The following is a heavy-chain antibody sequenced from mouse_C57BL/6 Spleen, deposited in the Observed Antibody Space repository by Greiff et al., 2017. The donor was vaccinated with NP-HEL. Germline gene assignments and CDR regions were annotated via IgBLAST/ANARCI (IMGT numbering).Heavy chain of an antibody. J-gene: IGHJ3*01. Sequence: VQLQQPGAELVRPGSSVKLSCKASGYTFTSYWMDWVKQRPGQGLEWIGNIYPSDSETHYNQKFKDKATFTVDKSSSTAYMQLSSLTSEDSAVYYCARGPYSKGFAYWGQGTLVTVSA. V-gene: IGHV1-61*01. CDR2: IYPSDSET. CDR1: GYTFTSYW. CDR3: ARGPYSKGFAY. D-gene: IGHD2-5*01.